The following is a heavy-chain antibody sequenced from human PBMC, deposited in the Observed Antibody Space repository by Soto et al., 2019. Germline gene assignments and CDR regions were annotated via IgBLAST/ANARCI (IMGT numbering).Heavy chain of an antibody. CDR3: ARDDIAVAGSSTYYYYGMDV. V-gene: IGHV3-11*01. CDR1: GFTFSDYY. J-gene: IGHJ6*02. CDR2: ISTSGSTI. Sequence: QVQLVESGGGLVKPGGSLRLSCAASGFTFSDYYMSWIRQAPGKGLEWVSYISTSGSTIYYADSVKGRFTISRDNAKNSLYLQMNSLRAEDTAVYYCARDDIAVAGSSTYYYYGMDVWGQGTTVTVSS. D-gene: IGHD6-19*01.